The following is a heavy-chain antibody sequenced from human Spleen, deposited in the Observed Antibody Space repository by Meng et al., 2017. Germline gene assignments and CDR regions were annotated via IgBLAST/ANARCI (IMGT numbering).Heavy chain of an antibody. Sequence: GESLKISCAASGFTFRSYAMSWVRQAPGKGLEWVSAISGSGGSTYYADSVKGRFTISGDNSKNTLYLQMNSLRAEDTAVYYCAKEDMIVLLGAFDIWGQGTMVTVSS. V-gene: IGHV3-23*01. CDR3: AKEDMIVLLGAFDI. CDR1: GFTFRSYA. D-gene: IGHD3-22*01. CDR2: ISGSGGST. J-gene: IGHJ3*02.